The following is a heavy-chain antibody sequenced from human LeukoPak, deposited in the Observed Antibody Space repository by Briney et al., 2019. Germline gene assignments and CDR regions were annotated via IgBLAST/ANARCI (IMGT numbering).Heavy chain of an antibody. J-gene: IGHJ4*02. D-gene: IGHD3-10*01. CDR2: IYYSEST. V-gene: IGHV4-59*01. CDR1: GGSISSYY. Sequence: SETLSLTCTVSGGSISSYYWSWIRQPPGKGLEWIGYIYYSESTNYNPSLKSRVTISVDTSKNQFSLKLSSVTAADTAVYYCARAYGSGSYYVFDYWGQGTLVTVSS. CDR3: ARAYGSGSYYVFDY.